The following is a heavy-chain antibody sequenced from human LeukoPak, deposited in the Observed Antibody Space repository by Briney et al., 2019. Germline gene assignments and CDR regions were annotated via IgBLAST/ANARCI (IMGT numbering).Heavy chain of an antibody. D-gene: IGHD3-9*01. V-gene: IGHV3-23*01. J-gene: IGHJ6*02. CDR3: AKDPQRYFDWLSAGMDV. CDR1: GFTFSSYW. CDR2: ISGSGGST. Sequence: GGSLRLSCAASGFTFSSYWMNWARQAPGKGLEWVSAISGSGGSTYYADSVKGRFTISRDNSKNTLYLQMNSLRAEDTAVYYCAKDPQRYFDWLSAGMDVWGQGTTVTVSS.